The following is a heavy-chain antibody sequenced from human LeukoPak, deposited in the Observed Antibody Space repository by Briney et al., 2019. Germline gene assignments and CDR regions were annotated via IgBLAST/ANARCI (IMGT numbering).Heavy chain of an antibody. J-gene: IGHJ4*02. CDR1: GFTFSNAW. Sequence: GGSLRLSCAASGFTFSNAWMSWVRQAPGKGLEWVGRIKSKTDGGTTDYAAPVKGRFTISRDGSKNTLYLQMNSLKTEDTAVYYCTTPRNSGSPVAGFDYWGQGTLVTVSS. D-gene: IGHD1-26*01. CDR3: TTPRNSGSPVAGFDY. CDR2: IKSKTDGGTT. V-gene: IGHV3-15*01.